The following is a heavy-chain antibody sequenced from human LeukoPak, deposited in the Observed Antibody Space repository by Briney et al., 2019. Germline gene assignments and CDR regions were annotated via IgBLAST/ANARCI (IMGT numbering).Heavy chain of an antibody. J-gene: IGHJ5*02. Sequence: GGSLRLSCAASGFMFSNYWMSWVRQAPGKGLEWVANIKEDGSEKYYVESVKGRFTISRDNAKTSVYLQMNSLRAEDTAVYYCARGGIAGNWFDPWGQGTLVTVSS. CDR1: GFMFSNYW. CDR3: ARGGIAGNWFDP. D-gene: IGHD6-13*01. V-gene: IGHV3-7*01. CDR2: IKEDGSEK.